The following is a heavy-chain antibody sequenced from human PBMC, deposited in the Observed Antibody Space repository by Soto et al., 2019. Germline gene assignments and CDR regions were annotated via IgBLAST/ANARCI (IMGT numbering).Heavy chain of an antibody. CDR3: AGDGPYYSASRMAV. J-gene: IGHJ6*02. CDR1: GIPVSSNY. V-gene: IGHV3-53*04. CDR2: LHSGGDT. Sequence: EVQLVESGGGLVQPGGSLRLSCAASGIPVSSNYMTWVRRAPGKGLEWVSVLHSGGDTYYANSVKGRFTIYRHDSTNTMFLQMNSLTAEDTAVYSCAGDGPYYSASRMAVWGQGTRVTVSS. D-gene: IGHD3-10*01.